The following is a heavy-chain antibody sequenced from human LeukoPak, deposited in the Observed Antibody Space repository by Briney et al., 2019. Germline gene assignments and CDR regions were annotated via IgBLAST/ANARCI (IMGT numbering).Heavy chain of an antibody. CDR3: ARGARGGSGYSSSYAFDI. J-gene: IGHJ3*02. D-gene: IGHD3-22*01. Sequence: GGPLRLSCAASGFTFSSYSMNWVRQAPGKGLEWVSYISNSSSYIYYADSVKGRFTISRDNAKNSRYLQMNSLRAEDTAVYYCARGARGGSGYSSSYAFDIWGQGTMVTVSS. CDR1: GFTFSSYS. CDR2: ISNSSSYI. V-gene: IGHV3-21*01.